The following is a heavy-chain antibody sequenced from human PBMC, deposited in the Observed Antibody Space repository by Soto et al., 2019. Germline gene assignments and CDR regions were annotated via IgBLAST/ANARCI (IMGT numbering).Heavy chain of an antibody. CDR3: AKEIELRNIVAAPLGPFFDY. Sequence: GGSLRLSCAASGFTFSSYAMSWVRQAPGKGLEWVSAISGSGGSTYYADSVKGRFTISRDNSKNTLYLQMNSLRAEDTAVYYCAKEIELRNIVAAPLGPFFDYWGQGTLVTVSS. V-gene: IGHV3-23*01. J-gene: IGHJ4*02. CDR2: ISGSGGST. D-gene: IGHD5-12*01. CDR1: GFTFSSYA.